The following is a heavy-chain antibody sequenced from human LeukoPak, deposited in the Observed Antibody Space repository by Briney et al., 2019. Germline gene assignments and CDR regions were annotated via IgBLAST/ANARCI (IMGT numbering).Heavy chain of an antibody. D-gene: IGHD6-19*01. V-gene: IGHV3-7*01. Sequence: PGRSLRLSCAASGFTFSSYGMHWVRQASGKGLEWVANIKQDGSEKYYVDSVRGRFTISRDNAKNSLYLQMNSLRAEDTAVYYCARCYSSAWCPWGDYWGQGTLVTVSS. J-gene: IGHJ4*02. CDR1: GFTFSSYG. CDR3: ARCYSSAWCPWGDY. CDR2: IKQDGSEK.